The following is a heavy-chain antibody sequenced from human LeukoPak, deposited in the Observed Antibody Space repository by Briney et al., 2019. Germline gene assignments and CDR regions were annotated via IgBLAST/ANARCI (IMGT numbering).Heavy chain of an antibody. CDR3: ARGVGYCSGGSCFFDY. D-gene: IGHD2-15*01. CDR2: IYTSGST. Sequence: SETLSLTCTVSGGSISSGSYYWSWIRQPAGKGLEWIGRIYTSGSTNYNPSLKSRVTISVDTSKNQFSLKLSSVTAADTAVYYCARGVGYCSGGSCFFDYWGQGTLVTVSS. CDR1: GGSISSGSYY. V-gene: IGHV4-61*02. J-gene: IGHJ4*02.